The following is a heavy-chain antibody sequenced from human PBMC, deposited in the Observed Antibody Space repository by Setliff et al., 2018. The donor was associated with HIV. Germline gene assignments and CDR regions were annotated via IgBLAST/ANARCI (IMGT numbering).Heavy chain of an antibody. J-gene: IGHJ3*02. CDR1: GYSFSSYG. D-gene: IGHD1-20*01. CDR3: ARMRGGHNIREGAFDI. CDR2: MSTDNGNT. V-gene: IGHV1-18*01. Sequence: ASVKVSCKASGYSFSSYGIGWVRLAPGQGLEWMGWMSTDNGNTNYAQKVQGRVTMTADTGTRTAYMELRSLRSDDTAMYYCARMRGGHNIREGAFDIWGQGTMVTVSS.